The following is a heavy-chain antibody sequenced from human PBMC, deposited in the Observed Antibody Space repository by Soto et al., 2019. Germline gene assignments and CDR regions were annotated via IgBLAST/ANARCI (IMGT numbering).Heavy chain of an antibody. V-gene: IGHV3-23*01. CDR1: GFTFSSYA. J-gene: IGHJ4*02. CDR3: ANLPRGKEVSSSWPGNDY. CDR2: ISGSGGST. Sequence: GGSLRLSCAASGFTFSSYAMSWVRQAPGKGLEWVSAISGSGGSTYYADSVKGRFTISRDNSKNTRYLQMNSLRAEDTAVYYCANLPRGKEVSSSWPGNDYWGQGTLVTVSS. D-gene: IGHD6-13*01.